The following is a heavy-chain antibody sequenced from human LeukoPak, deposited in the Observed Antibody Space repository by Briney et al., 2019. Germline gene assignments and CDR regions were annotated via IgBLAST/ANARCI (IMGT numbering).Heavy chain of an antibody. CDR1: GFTFSSYG. CDR2: ISSSSSYI. V-gene: IGHV3-21*01. D-gene: IGHD3-10*01. CDR3: ARAKPKNMVRGLIMRRESRYYFDY. Sequence: GGSLRLSCAASGFTFSSYGMNWVRQAPGKGLEWVSSISSSSSYIYYADSVKGRFTISRDNAKNSLYLQMNSLRAKDTAVYYCARAKPKNMVRGLIMRRESRYYFDYWGQGTLVTVSS. J-gene: IGHJ4*02.